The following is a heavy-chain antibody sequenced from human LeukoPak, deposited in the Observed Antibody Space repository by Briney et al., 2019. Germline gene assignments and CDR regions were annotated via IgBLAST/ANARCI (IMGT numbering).Heavy chain of an antibody. CDR2: ISAYNGNT. V-gene: IGHV1-18*01. D-gene: IGHD2-2*01. CDR3: ARGGCSSTSCYSGTQDAFDI. J-gene: IGHJ3*02. CDR1: GYTFTSYG. Sequence: GASVKVSCKASGYTFTSYGISWVRQAPGQGLEWMGWISAYNGNTNYAQKLQGRVTMTTDTSTSTAYMELRSLRPDDTAVYYCARGGCSSTSCYSGTQDAFDIWGQGTMVTVSS.